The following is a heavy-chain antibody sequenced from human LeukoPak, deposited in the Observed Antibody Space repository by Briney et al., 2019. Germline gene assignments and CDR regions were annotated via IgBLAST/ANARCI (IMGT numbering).Heavy chain of an antibody. J-gene: IGHJ3*02. V-gene: IGHV4-34*01. CDR3: ARVGSYGSGSYYKTDAFDI. CDR1: GGSFSGYY. D-gene: IGHD3-10*01. CDR2: INHSGST. Sequence: PSETLSLTCAVYGGSFSGYYWSWIRQPPGKGLEWIGEINHSGSTNYNPSLKSRVIISVDTSKNQFSLKLSSVTAADTAVYYCARVGSYGSGSYYKTDAFDIWGQGTMVTVSS.